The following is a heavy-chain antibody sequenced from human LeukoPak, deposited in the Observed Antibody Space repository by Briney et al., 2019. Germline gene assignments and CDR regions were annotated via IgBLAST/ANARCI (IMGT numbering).Heavy chain of an antibody. D-gene: IGHD3-22*01. Sequence: SETLSLTCTVSIGSISNSNYFGGCIRQPPGKGLEWIGSVYYTGSMYYNPSLKSRVTISLDASKSQVSLKLNSVTAADSAVYFCARSIEVVARQVWYYYHGMDVWGQGTSVTVSS. J-gene: IGHJ6*02. CDR2: VYYTGSM. CDR1: IGSISNSNYF. CDR3: ARSIEVVARQVWYYYHGMDV. V-gene: IGHV4-39*01.